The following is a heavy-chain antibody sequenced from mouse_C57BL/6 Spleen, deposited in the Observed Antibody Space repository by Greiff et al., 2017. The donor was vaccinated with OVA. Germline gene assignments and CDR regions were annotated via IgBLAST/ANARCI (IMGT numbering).Heavy chain of an antibody. CDR3: TGTGAYYLDY. CDR1: GFTFSNYW. CDR2: IRLKSDNYAT. J-gene: IGHJ2*01. V-gene: IGHV6-3*01. D-gene: IGHD4-1*01. Sequence: EVKLMESGGGLVQPGGSMKLSCVASGFTFSNYWMNWVRQSPEKGLEWVAQIRLKSDNYATHYAESVKGRFTISRDDSKSSVYLQMNNLRAEDTGIYYCTGTGAYYLDYWGQGTTLTVSS.